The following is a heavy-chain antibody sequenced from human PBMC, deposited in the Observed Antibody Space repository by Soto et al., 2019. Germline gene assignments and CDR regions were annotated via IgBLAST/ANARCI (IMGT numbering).Heavy chain of an antibody. CDR1: GGSFGNSA. V-gene: IGHV1-69*01. Sequence: QVQLVQSGAEVKKPGSSVKVSCKASGGSFGNSAINWVRQTPGQGLEWLGGFIPVYRTLNYAQKFQGRVTITADESTGTAYMTLSSLASDDTAVYYCATGVIWIGYFTVDSWGQEPGSPSPQ. D-gene: IGHD3-3*01. CDR2: FIPVYRTL. J-gene: IGHJ5*01. CDR3: ATGVIWIGYFTVDS.